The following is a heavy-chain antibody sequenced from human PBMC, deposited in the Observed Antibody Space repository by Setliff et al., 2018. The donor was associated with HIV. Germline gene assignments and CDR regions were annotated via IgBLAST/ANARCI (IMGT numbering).Heavy chain of an antibody. CDR3: ARGPFMITSWSFDY. V-gene: IGHV4-34*01. J-gene: IGHJ4*02. Sequence: SETLSLTCAVSGGSFSNYYWNWIRQPPGKGLEWIGEINLSGGTNYNPSLRSRVTISLDTSGNQFSLKLTSVTAADSAIYYCARGPFMITSWSFDYWGQGALVTVSS. CDR2: INLSGGT. CDR1: GGSFSNYY. D-gene: IGHD3-16*01.